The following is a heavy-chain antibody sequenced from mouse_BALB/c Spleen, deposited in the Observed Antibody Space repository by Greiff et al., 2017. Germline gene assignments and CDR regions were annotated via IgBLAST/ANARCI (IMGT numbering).Heavy chain of an antibody. V-gene: IGHV3-2*02. Sequence: VQLKESGPGLVKPSQSLSLTCTVTGYSITSDYAWNWIRQFPGNKLEWMGYISYSGSTSYNPSLKSRISITRDTSKNQFFLQLNSVTTEDTATYYCARDYRPYYYAMDYWGQGTSVTVSS. D-gene: IGHD2-14*01. J-gene: IGHJ4*01. CDR2: ISYSGST. CDR3: ARDYRPYYYAMDY. CDR1: GYSITSDYA.